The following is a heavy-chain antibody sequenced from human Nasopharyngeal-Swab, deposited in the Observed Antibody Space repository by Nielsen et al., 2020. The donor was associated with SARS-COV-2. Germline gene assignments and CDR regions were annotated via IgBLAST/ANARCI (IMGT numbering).Heavy chain of an antibody. Sequence: GESLKISCAASGFTFSSYGMHWVRQAPGKGLEWVAVISYDGSNKYYADSVKGRFTISRDNSKNTLYLQMNSLRAEDTAVYYCARPDVGAAGYYFDYWGQGTLVTVSS. V-gene: IGHV3-30*03. CDR2: ISYDGSNK. CDR3: ARPDVGAAGYYFDY. J-gene: IGHJ4*02. CDR1: GFTFSSYG. D-gene: IGHD1-26*01.